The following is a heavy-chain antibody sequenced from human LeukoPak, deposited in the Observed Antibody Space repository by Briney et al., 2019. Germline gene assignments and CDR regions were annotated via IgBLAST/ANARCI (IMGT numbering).Heavy chain of an antibody. CDR1: GFTFSSYG. CDR3: AKKAGSGWFWFDP. J-gene: IGHJ5*02. CDR2: IWYDGNNK. D-gene: IGHD6-19*01. V-gene: IGHV3-33*06. Sequence: GGSLRLSCAASGFTFSSYGMHWVRRAPGKGLEWVAVIWYDGNNKYYADSVKGRFTISRDNSKNTLYLQMKSLRAEDTAVYYCAKKAGSGWFWFDPWGQGTLVTVSS.